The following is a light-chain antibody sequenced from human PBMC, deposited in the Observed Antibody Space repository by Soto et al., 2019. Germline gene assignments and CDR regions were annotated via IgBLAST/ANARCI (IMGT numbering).Light chain of an antibody. CDR2: QVS. CDR1: QSLLYSDGNTY. Sequence: DVVMTQSPLSLPVTLGQPASISCRSSQSLLYSDGNTYLSWFQQRPGQSPRRLIYQVSKRDSGVPDRFSGSGSTTDFTLKISRVEAEDVGVYYCLQGTHWPPYTFGQGTKLEIK. V-gene: IGKV2-30*01. J-gene: IGKJ2*01. CDR3: LQGTHWPPYT.